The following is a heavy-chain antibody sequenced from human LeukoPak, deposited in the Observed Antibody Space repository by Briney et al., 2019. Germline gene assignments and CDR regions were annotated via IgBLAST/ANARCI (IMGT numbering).Heavy chain of an antibody. CDR1: RFTFSDYW. D-gene: IGHD2-8*02. CDR3: ATYTQHFGAPGGADY. Sequence: SGGSLRLSCAVSRFTFSDYWMRWVRQAPGKGLEWVAAINKDGSEKQYVGSVKGRSTISRDNAKNSVYLQMTSLGAEDTAVYYCATYTQHFGAPGGADYWGLGTLVTVSS. J-gene: IGHJ4*02. CDR2: INKDGSEK. V-gene: IGHV3-7*01.